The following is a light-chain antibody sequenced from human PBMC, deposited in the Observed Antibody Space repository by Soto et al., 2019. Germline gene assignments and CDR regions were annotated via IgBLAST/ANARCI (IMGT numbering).Light chain of an antibody. CDR3: QQYDGSPLT. V-gene: IGKV3-20*01. J-gene: IGKJ3*01. Sequence: EIVLTQSPGTLPLSPGVRATLSCRASQSLSINSLAWYQQKPGQSPRLLVYGASTRDTGIPDRFRGSGSGTDFALTISSLEPEDFAMYYCQQYDGSPLTFGPGTNVDIK. CDR2: GAS. CDR1: QSLSINS.